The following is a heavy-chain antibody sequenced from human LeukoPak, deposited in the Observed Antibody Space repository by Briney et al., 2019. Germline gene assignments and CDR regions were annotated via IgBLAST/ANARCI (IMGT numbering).Heavy chain of an antibody. J-gene: IGHJ4*02. CDR1: GGSISSGGYY. D-gene: IGHD6-13*01. CDR3: ARGPPPRGSRRQRYFDY. V-gene: IGHV4-31*03. CDR2: IYYSGST. Sequence: SSETLSLTCTVSGGSISSGGYYWSWIRQPPGKGLEWIGYIYYSGSTYYNPSLKSRVTISVDTSKNQFSLKLSSVTAADTAVYYCARGPPPRGSRRQRYFDYWGQGTLVTVSS.